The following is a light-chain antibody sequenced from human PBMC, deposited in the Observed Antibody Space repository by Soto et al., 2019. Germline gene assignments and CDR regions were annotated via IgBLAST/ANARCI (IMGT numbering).Light chain of an antibody. V-gene: IGKV1-5*03. CDR2: KAS. CDR3: QQYNSYWM. J-gene: IGKJ1*01. Sequence: DIQMTQSPSTLSASVGDRVTITCRASQRVTNWMAWYQQKPGKAPKLLIYKASNLESGVPSRFSGSGSGTEFTLTISSLQPDDFATYYCQQYNSYWMFGQGT. CDR1: QRVTNW.